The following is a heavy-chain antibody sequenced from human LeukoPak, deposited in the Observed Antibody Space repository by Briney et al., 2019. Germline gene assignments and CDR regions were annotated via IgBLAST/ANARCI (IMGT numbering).Heavy chain of an antibody. V-gene: IGHV1-2*02. CDR1: GYTFTGYY. Sequence: ASVKASCKASGYTFTGYYMHWVRQAPGQGLEWMGWINPNGGGTNYVQKFQGRVTMTRDTPISTTYMELNTLRSDDTAVYYCAKDNRYYYDTSGLRGIDYWGQGTLVTVSS. D-gene: IGHD3-22*01. J-gene: IGHJ4*02. CDR3: AKDNRYYYDTSGLRGIDY. CDR2: INPNGGGT.